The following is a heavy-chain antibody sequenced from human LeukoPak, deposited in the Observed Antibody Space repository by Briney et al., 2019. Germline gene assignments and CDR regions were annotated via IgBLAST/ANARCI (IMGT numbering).Heavy chain of an antibody. CDR1: GFTFSGYW. CDR3: ARAIGLDFDF. J-gene: IGHJ4*02. V-gene: IGHV3-74*01. Sequence: GGSLRLSCAASGFTFSGYWMHWVRQAPGKGLVWVSRINSDGSSTTYADSVKGRLTISRDNAKNTLYLQMNSLRAEDRAMYYCARAIGLDFDFWGQGTLVTVSS. CDR2: INSDGSST. D-gene: IGHD2/OR15-2a*01.